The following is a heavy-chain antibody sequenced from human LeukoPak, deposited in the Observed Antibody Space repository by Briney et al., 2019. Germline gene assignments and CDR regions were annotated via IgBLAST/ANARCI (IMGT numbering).Heavy chain of an antibody. CDR2: INPSNGDT. D-gene: IGHD6-19*01. CDR3: ARVGSSGWYVHPTLDY. V-gene: IGHV1-2*02. CDR1: GYTFTGYY. Sequence: ASVKVSCKASGYTFTGYYMHWVRQAPGQGLEWMAWINPSNGDTNYAQKFQGRVTMTRDTSINTAYMELTRLVSDDTAVYYCARVGSSGWYVHPTLDYWGQGTLVTVSS. J-gene: IGHJ4*02.